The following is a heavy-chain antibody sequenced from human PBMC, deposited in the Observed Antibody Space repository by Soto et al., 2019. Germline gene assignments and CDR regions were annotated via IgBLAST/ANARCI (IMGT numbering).Heavy chain of an antibody. CDR3: ATAAYYYDSSGLVVFDP. J-gene: IGHJ5*02. V-gene: IGHV1-24*01. CDR1: GYTLTELS. CDR2: FDPEDGET. D-gene: IGHD3-22*01. Sequence: GASVKVSCKVSGYTLTELSMHWVRQAPGKGLEWMGGFDPEDGETIYAQKFQGRVTMTEDTSTDTAYMELSSLRSEDTAVYYCATAAYYYDSSGLVVFDPWGQGTLVTVSS.